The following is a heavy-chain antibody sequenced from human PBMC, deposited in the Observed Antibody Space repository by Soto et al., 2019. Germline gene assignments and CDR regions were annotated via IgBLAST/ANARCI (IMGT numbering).Heavy chain of an antibody. J-gene: IGHJ4*02. CDR2: IIPILGIA. Sequence: QVQLVQSGAEVKKPGSSVKVSCKASGGTFSSYTISWVRQAPGQGLEWMGRIIPILGIANYAQKFQGRVTITADKSTSTAYMELSSLRSEDTPVYYCVRETVVTAIFDYWGQGTLVTVSS. CDR3: VRETVVTAIFDY. D-gene: IGHD2-21*02. V-gene: IGHV1-69*08. CDR1: GGTFSSYT.